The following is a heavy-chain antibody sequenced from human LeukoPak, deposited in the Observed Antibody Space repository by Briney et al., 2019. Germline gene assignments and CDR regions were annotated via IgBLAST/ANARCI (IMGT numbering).Heavy chain of an antibody. Sequence: GGSLRLSCTASGFSFSTYSMNWVRQAPGKGLEWVSFIVGSSSNIYYADSVKGRFTISRDNAKNSLYLQMDSLRAEDTAVYYCATDSPETAAFDYWGQGTLVTVSS. CDR1: GFSFSTYS. CDR3: ATDSPETAAFDY. D-gene: IGHD1-1*01. V-gene: IGHV3-21*01. CDR2: IVGSSSNI. J-gene: IGHJ4*02.